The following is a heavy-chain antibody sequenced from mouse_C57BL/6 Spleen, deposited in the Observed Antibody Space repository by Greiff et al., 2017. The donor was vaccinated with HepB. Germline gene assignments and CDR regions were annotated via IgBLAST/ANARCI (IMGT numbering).Heavy chain of an antibody. CDR2: IHPNSGST. CDR3: AREWYYGSSYWYFDV. J-gene: IGHJ1*03. CDR1: GYTFTSYW. Sequence: VQLQQPGAELVKPGASVKLSCKASGYTFTSYWMHWVKQRPGQGLEWIGMIHPNSGSTNYNEKFKSKATLTVDKSSSTAYMQLSSLTSEASAVYYCAREWYYGSSYWYFDVWGTGTTVTVSS. D-gene: IGHD1-1*01. V-gene: IGHV1-64*01.